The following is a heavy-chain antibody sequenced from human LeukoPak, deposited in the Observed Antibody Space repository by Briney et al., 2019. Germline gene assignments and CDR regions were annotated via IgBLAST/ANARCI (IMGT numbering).Heavy chain of an antibody. V-gene: IGHV3-23*01. D-gene: IGHD2-15*01. CDR1: GFTFSAYA. CDR3: AKGPLYCSGTSCYSVDY. Sequence: GGSLILSGAASGFTFSAYAMTWVRQAPGKGLEWVSTISRSSKNTYYADSVKGRFTISRDNSRTTLSLQMNSLRGDDTAVYYCAKGPLYCSGTSCYSVDYWGQGTLVTVSS. J-gene: IGHJ4*02. CDR2: ISRSSKNT.